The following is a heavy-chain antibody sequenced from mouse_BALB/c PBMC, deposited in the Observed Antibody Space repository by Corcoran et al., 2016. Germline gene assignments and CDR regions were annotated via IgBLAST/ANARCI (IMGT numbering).Heavy chain of an antibody. CDR3: ANRGLYGDYVY. V-gene: IGHV5-9*04. CDR2: ISGSGGST. J-gene: IGHJ4*01. CDR1: GFTFSSYA. D-gene: IGHD2-13*01. Sequence: EVQLLESGGGLVQPGGSLRLSCAASGFTFSSYAMSWVRQAPGKGLEWVSAISGSGGSTYYADSVKGRFTISRDNSKNTLYLQMKSLRAEDTAVYYCANRGLYGDYVYWGQGTLVTVSS.